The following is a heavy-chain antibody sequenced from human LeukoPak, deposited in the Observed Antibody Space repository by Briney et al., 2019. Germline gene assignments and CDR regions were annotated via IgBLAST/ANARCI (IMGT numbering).Heavy chain of an antibody. V-gene: IGHV1-69*15. CDR1: GGTFSSYA. D-gene: IGHD4-23*01. J-gene: IGHJ5*02. Sequence: GASVKVSCKASGGTFSSYAISWVRQAPGQGLEWMGRIIPIFGTANYAQKFQGRVTITADESTSTAYMELSSLRSEDTAVYYCARGRWRRGSATHYWFDPWGQGTLVTVSS. CDR2: IIPIFGTA. CDR3: ARGRWRRGSATHYWFDP.